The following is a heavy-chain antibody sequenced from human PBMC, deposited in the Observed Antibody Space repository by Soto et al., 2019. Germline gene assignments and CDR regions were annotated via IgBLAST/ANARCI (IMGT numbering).Heavy chain of an antibody. CDR3: ARSVAVPGAHIDY. CDR2: VYYTGST. Sequence: ASETLSLTCSVSGGSISGSYWNWIRQSPGKGLEWLGYVYYTGSTNYSPSLRSRVSISVDTSKNEFSLRLSSVTAADTAVYFCARSVAVPGAHIDYWGQGTQVTVSS. V-gene: IGHV4-59*01. D-gene: IGHD6-19*01. J-gene: IGHJ4*02. CDR1: GGSISGSY.